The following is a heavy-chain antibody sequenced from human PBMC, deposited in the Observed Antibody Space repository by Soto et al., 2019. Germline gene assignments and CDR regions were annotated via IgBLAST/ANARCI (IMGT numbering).Heavy chain of an antibody. Sequence: QLQLQESGPGLVKPSETLSLTCTVSGGSISSSSYYWGWIRQPPGKGLEWIGSIYYSRSTYYNPSLKSRVTISVDTSKNQFSLKLSSVTAADTAVYYCARLITFGGVIVIEMGNYFDYWGQGTLVTVSS. J-gene: IGHJ4*02. V-gene: IGHV4-39*01. D-gene: IGHD3-16*02. CDR2: IYYSRST. CDR3: ARLITFGGVIVIEMGNYFDY. CDR1: GGSISSSSYY.